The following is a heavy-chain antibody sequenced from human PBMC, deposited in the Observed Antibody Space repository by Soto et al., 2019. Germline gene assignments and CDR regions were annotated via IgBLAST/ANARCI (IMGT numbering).Heavy chain of an antibody. J-gene: IGHJ6*03. CDR2: IRSKTNNYAT. Sequence: EVHLVESGGGLVQPGGSLKLACLASGFPLSDSAIHWVRKASGKGLEWVGRIRSKTNNYATTYGAPVRGRFTLSRDDSKTTAYLQMNNLESEDAAVYYCTRHTCAQVEHSFDYYFMDDWGKGTTVSV. D-gene: IGHD3-3*02. CDR1: GFPLSDSA. V-gene: IGHV3-73*01. CDR3: TRHTCAQVEHSFDYYFMDD.